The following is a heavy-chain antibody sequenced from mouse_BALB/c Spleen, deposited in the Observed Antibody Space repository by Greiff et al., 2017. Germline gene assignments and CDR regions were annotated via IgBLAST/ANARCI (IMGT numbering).Heavy chain of an antibody. D-gene: IGHD3-1*01. CDR3: ARDGSSGYVEAMDY. CDR1: GYSITSGYY. CDR2: ISYDGSN. Sequence: EVKLVESGPGLVKPSQSLSLTCSVTGYSITSGYYWNWIRQFPGNKLEWMGYISYDGSNNYNPSLKNRISITRDTSKNQFFLKLNSVTTEDTATYYCARDGSSGYVEAMDYWGQGTSVTVSS. J-gene: IGHJ4*01. V-gene: IGHV3-6*02.